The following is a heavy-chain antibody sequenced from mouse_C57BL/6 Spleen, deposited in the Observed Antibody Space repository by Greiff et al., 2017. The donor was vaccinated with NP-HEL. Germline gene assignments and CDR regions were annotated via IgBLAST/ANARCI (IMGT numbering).Heavy chain of an antibody. CDR1: GYAFSSSW. J-gene: IGHJ2*01. CDR2: IYPGDGDT. Sequence: VQLQQSGPELVKPGASVKISCKASGYAFSSSWMNWVKQRPGKGLEWIGRIYPGDGDTNYNGKFKGKATLTADKSSSTAYMQLSSLTSEDSAVYFCALIYYDYAGYYFDDWGQGTTLTVSS. CDR3: ALIYYDYAGYYFDD. V-gene: IGHV1-82*01. D-gene: IGHD2-4*01.